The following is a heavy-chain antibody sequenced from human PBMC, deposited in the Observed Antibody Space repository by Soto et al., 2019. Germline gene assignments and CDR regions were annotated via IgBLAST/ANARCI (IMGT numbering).Heavy chain of an antibody. J-gene: IGHJ4*02. Sequence: EVQLAESGGALVQPGRSLRLSCAASGFTFDDYAMYWVRQVLGKGLEWVSSSSWNSGNIGYADSVKGRFTTPRDNAESSLYLQMNSLRPEDTALYYCVRSKCGYSYGTPFDYWGQGTLVTVSS. CDR1: GFTFDDYA. D-gene: IGHD5-18*01. CDR3: VRSKCGYSYGTPFDY. V-gene: IGHV3-9*01. CDR2: SSWNSGNI.